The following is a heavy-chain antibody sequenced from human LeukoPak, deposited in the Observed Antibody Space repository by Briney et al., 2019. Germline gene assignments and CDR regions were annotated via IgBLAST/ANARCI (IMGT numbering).Heavy chain of an antibody. CDR1: GYTFTSYG. D-gene: IGHD2-21*01. CDR3: ARVTYCGGDCSLGGVFDI. J-gene: IGHJ3*02. CDR2: MNPNSGNT. V-gene: IGHV1-8*03. Sequence: ASVKVSCKASGYTFTSYGINWVRQAPGQGLEWMGWMNPNSGNTVYVQKFQGRVTITRNTSISTAYMELSSLRSEDTAVYYCARVTYCGGDCSLGGVFDIWGQGTMVTVSS.